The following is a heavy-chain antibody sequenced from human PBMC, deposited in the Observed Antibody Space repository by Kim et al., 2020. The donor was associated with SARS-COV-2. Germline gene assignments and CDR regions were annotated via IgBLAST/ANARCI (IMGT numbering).Heavy chain of an antibody. CDR1: GFTFINHW. V-gene: IGHV3-23*01. CDR3: AKPPGTYYYGSGSSGY. D-gene: IGHD3-10*01. J-gene: IGHJ4*02. CDR2: ISGSGGST. Sequence: GGSLRLSCEASGFTFINHWMSWVRQAPGKGLEWVSAISGSGGSTYYADSVKGRFTISRDNSKNTLYLQMNSLRAEDTAVYYCAKPPGTYYYGSGSSGYWGQGTLVTVSS.